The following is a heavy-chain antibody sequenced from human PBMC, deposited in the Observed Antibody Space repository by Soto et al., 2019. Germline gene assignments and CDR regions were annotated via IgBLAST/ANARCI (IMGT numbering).Heavy chain of an antibody. J-gene: IGHJ4*02. CDR2: ISAYNGNT. D-gene: IGHD3-10*01. Sequence: QVQLVQSGAEVKKPGASVKVSCKASGYTFTSYGISWVRQAPGQGLEWMGWISAYNGNTNYAQKLQGRVTMTTDTSKSTAYMELRSLRSDDTAVYYCARDPGRGAAVRGVIILPIDYWGQGTLVTVSS. CDR3: ARDPGRGAAVRGVIILPIDY. V-gene: IGHV1-18*01. CDR1: GYTFTSYG.